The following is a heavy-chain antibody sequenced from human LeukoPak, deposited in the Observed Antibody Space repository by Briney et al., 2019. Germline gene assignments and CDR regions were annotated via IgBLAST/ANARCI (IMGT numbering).Heavy chain of an antibody. D-gene: IGHD3-22*01. CDR3: ARDLLRPDYYDSSGYYYGY. CDR2: ISAYNGNT. J-gene: IGHJ4*02. V-gene: IGHV1-18*01. Sequence: GASVKVSCKASGYTFTSYGISWVRQAPGQGLEWMGWISAYNGNTNYAQKLQGRVTMTTDTSTSTAYMELRSLRSDDTAVYYCARDLLRPDYYDSSGYYYGYWGQGTLVTVSS. CDR1: GYTFTSYG.